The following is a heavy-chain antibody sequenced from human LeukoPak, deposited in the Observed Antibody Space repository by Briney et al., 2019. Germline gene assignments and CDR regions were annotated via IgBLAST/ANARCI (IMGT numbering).Heavy chain of an antibody. J-gene: IGHJ4*02. Sequence: GGSLRLSCAASGFTFSSYRMHWVRRAPGKGLVWVSQINGDGSGTDYADSVKGRFTISRDNAKNTLFLQMNSLTAEDTAVYYCARGRVPGDCWGQGTLVTVSS. CDR2: INGDGSGT. CDR3: ARGRVPGDC. V-gene: IGHV3-74*01. CDR1: GFTFSSYR. D-gene: IGHD3-3*01.